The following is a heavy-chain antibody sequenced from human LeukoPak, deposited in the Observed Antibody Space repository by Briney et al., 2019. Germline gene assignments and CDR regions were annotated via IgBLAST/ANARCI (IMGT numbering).Heavy chain of an antibody. CDR3: AREGVEVPAAIGAFDI. J-gene: IGHJ3*02. V-gene: IGHV4-59*01. CDR2: IYYSGST. D-gene: IGHD2-2*01. Sequence: SETLSLTCTVSGGSISSYYWGWIRQPPGKGLEWIGYIYYSGSTNYNPSLKSRVTISVDTSKNQFSLKLSSVTAADTAVYYCAREGVEVPAAIGAFDIWGQGTMVTVSS. CDR1: GGSISSYY.